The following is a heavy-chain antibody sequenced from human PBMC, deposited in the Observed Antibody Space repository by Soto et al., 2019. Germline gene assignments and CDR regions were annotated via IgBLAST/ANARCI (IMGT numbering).Heavy chain of an antibody. CDR2: ILVSGST. V-gene: IGHV3-23*01. CDR1: GFICSSYD. CDR3: AKATATGGGAFEI. Sequence: EVQMLESGGGLAQPGGSLRLSCAVSGFICSSYDMSWVRQAPGKGLEWVSTILVSGSTHYEDSVKGRFTISRDTSRNTVYLQMNSLRAGDTAVYYCAKATATGGGAFEIYGQGTMVTVSS. D-gene: IGHD2-8*02. J-gene: IGHJ3*02.